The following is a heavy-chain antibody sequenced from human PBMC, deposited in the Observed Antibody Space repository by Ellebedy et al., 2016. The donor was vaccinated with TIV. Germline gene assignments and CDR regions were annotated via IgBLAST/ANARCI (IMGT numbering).Heavy chain of an antibody. CDR1: GYSFTTYW. Sequence: GESLKISCKGSGYSFTTYWIAWVRQRPGKGLEWMGIIYLGDSHITYSPSFQGQVTISADKSISTAYLQWNSLKASDSAMYYCARRVREYYFDYWGQGTLVSVSS. CDR2: IYLGDSHI. J-gene: IGHJ4*02. D-gene: IGHD3-10*01. CDR3: ARRVREYYFDY. V-gene: IGHV5-51*01.